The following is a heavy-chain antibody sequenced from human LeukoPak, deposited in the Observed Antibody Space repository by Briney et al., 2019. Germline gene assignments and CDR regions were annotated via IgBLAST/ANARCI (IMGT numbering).Heavy chain of an antibody. CDR3: ARHREYYESSGYGTSFDY. CDR1: GGSISSYC. D-gene: IGHD3-22*01. V-gene: IGHV4-59*08. CDR2: IFYSGST. Sequence: SETLSLTCTVSGGSISSYCWSWIRQPPGKGLEWRGHIFYSGSTNYNPSLKSRVTISEDTSKNQFSLKLTSVTAADTAVYYCARHREYYESSGYGTSFDYWGQGTLVTVSS. J-gene: IGHJ4*02.